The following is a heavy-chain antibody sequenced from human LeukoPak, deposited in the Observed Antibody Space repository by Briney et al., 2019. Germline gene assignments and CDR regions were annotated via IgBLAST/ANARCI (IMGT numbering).Heavy chain of an antibody. CDR1: GFTFSNYW. CDR3: ARVEALYISGSVWAY. CDR2: IIPDGSEK. D-gene: IGHD3-10*01. J-gene: IGHJ4*02. V-gene: IGHV3-7*01. Sequence: EGSLRLSCAASGFTFSNYWMNWVRQAPGKGLEWVANIIPDGSEKYYVDSVKGRFTISRDNARNSLYLQVNSLRAEDTAVYYCARVEALYISGSVWAYWGQGTLVTVSS.